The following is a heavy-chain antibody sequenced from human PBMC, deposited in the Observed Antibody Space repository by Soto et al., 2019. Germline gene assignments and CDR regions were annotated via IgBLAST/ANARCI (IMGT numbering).Heavy chain of an antibody. V-gene: IGHV2-5*01. J-gene: IGHJ5*02. CDR3: AHSEQQLVPNWFDT. CDR1: GFSLSTSGVG. Sequence: SGPTLVNPTQTLTLTCTFSGFSLSTSGVGVGWIRQPPGKALEWLALIYWNDDKRYSPSLKSRLTITKDTSKNQVVLTMTHMDPVDTATYHCAHSEQQLVPNWFDTWGQGTLVTVSS. D-gene: IGHD6-13*01. CDR2: IYWNDDK.